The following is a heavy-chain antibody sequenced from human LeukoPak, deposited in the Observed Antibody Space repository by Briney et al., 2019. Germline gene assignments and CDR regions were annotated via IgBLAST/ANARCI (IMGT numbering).Heavy chain of an antibody. J-gene: IGHJ5*02. CDR3: ARVGERGYSYGLNWFDP. D-gene: IGHD5-18*01. V-gene: IGHV1-69*01. Sequence: SVKVSCKASEGTFISYAISWVGQAPGQGLEWRGGIIPIFGTANYAQKFQGRVTITADESTSTAYMELSSLRSEDTAVYYCARVGERGYSYGLNWFDPWGQGTLVTVSS. CDR1: EGTFISYA. CDR2: IIPIFGTA.